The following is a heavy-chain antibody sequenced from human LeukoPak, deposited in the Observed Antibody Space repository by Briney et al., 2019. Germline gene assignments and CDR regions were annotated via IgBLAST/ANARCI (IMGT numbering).Heavy chain of an antibody. D-gene: IGHD1-26*01. CDR3: ARGPLGKEWFDP. CDR2: INHSGST. V-gene: IGHV4-34*01. J-gene: IGHJ5*02. CDR1: GGSFSGYY. Sequence: PSETLSFTCAVYGGSFSGYYWSWIRQPPGKGLEWIGEINHSGSTNYNPSLKSRVTISVDTSKNQFSLKLSSVTAADTAVYYCARGPLGKEWFDPWGQGTLVTVSS.